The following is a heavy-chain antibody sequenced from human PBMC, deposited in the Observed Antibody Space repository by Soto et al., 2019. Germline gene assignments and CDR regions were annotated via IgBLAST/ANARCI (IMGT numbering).Heavy chain of an antibody. CDR1: GYSFTSYW. V-gene: IGHV5-10-1*01. J-gene: IGHJ3*02. D-gene: IGHD3-22*01. CDR2: IYPSDSYT. Sequence: GESLKISGKGSGYSFTSYWIRWVRQGPGKGLEGMGRIYPSDSYTNYSPSFQGHVTISADKSISTAYLQWSSLKASDTAMYYCARLEQYYYDSSGYSPAFDIWGQGTMVTVSS. CDR3: ARLEQYYYDSSGYSPAFDI.